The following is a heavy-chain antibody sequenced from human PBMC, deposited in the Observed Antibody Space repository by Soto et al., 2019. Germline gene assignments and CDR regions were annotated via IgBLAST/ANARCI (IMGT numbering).Heavy chain of an antibody. D-gene: IGHD4-4*01. V-gene: IGHV1-2*02. J-gene: IGHJ6*02. CDR2: INPNSGGT. CDR1: GYTFTGYY. Sequence: ASVKVSCKASGYTFTGYYMHWVRQAPGQGLEWMGWINPNSGGTNYAQKFQGRVTMTRDTSISTAYMELSRLRSDDTAVYYCASLRVTAYYYYGMDVWGQGTTVTVSS. CDR3: ASLRVTAYYYYGMDV.